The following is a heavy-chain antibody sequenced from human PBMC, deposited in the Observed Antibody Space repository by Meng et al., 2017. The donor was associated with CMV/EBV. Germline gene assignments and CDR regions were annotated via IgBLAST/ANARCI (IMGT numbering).Heavy chain of an antibody. CDR1: GFTFSSYS. D-gene: IGHD2-2*02. Sequence: GESLKISCAASGFTFSSYSMNWVRQAPGKGLEWVSSISSSSSYIYYADSVKGRFTISRDNAKNSLYLQMNSLRAEDTAVYYCARLYLPLGFDYWGQGTLVTVPQ. CDR3: ARLYLPLGFDY. J-gene: IGHJ4*02. CDR2: ISSSSSYI. V-gene: IGHV3-21*01.